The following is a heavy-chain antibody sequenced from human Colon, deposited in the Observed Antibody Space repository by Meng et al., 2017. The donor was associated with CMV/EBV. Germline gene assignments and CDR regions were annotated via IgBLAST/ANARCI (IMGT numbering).Heavy chain of an antibody. CDR3: ARWTGWFDP. CDR1: GLPLRTYG. J-gene: IGHJ5*02. CDR2: ISHEGSED. Sequence: LSRSCADSGLPLRTYGIHWVRQAPGKGLEWLALISHEGSEDYYADSVKGRFTMSRDNSKNTVHLQMNSLRPDDTAVYYCARWTGWFDPWGQGTLVTVSS. V-gene: IGHV3-30*03. D-gene: IGHD3/OR15-3a*01.